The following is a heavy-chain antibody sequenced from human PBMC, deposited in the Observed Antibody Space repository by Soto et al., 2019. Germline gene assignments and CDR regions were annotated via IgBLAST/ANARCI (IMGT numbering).Heavy chain of an antibody. CDR3: ARDSDCHSTSCFFPPHV. D-gene: IGHD2-2*01. Sequence: GALRRPVSASGLTFRDENMAWVRQVPGKGLEWVSGISGGGSYIFYADSVQGRFSISRDNPKNSLFLEMNSLRVEDTAVYYCARDSDCHSTSCFFPPHVWGQGTKVTVYS. J-gene: IGHJ6*02. V-gene: IGHV3-21*06. CDR1: GLTFRDEN. CDR2: ISGGGSYI.